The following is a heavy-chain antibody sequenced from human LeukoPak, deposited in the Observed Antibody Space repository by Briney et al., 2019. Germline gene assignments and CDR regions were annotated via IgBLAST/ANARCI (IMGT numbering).Heavy chain of an antibody. CDR1: DDSIGSSTYY. Sequence: SETLSLTCTVSDDSIGSSTYYWGWIRQPPGKGLEWIGSIFYVGTTYYNPSLKSRVTISIDTSKKQFSLKLSSVTAADAAVYYCARHSPSYDYYGSGGYYMDVWGKGTTVTISS. CDR3: ARHSPSYDYYGSGGYYMDV. V-gene: IGHV4-39*01. J-gene: IGHJ6*03. CDR2: IFYVGTT. D-gene: IGHD3-10*01.